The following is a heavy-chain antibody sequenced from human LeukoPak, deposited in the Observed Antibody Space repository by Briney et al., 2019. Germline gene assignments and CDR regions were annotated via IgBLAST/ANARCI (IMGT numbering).Heavy chain of an antibody. D-gene: IGHD5-18*01. CDR3: ARDLGYAFDY. CDR1: GFTFSRFG. Sequence: GRSLRLSCAASGFTFSRFGMHWVRLAPGKGLEWVAVISYDGSEKNHVDSVKGRFTISRDNSKNTLYLQMNSLRAEDTAVYYCARDLGYAFDYWGQGTLVTVSS. CDR2: ISYDGSEK. V-gene: IGHV3-30*03. J-gene: IGHJ4*02.